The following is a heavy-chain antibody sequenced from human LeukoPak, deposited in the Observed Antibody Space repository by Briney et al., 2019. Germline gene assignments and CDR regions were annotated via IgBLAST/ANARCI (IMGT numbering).Heavy chain of an antibody. Sequence: SETLSLTCAVYGGSFSGYYWSWIRQPPGKGPEWIGEINHSGSTNYNPSLKSRVTISVDTSKNQFSLKLSSVTAADTAVYYCARDLADYGEPFDYWGQGTLVTVSS. J-gene: IGHJ4*02. CDR2: INHSGST. V-gene: IGHV4-34*01. CDR1: GGSFSGYY. D-gene: IGHD4-17*01. CDR3: ARDLADYGEPFDY.